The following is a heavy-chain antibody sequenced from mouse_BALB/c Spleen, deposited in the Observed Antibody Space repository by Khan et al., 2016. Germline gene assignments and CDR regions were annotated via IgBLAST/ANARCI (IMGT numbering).Heavy chain of an antibody. D-gene: IGHD4-1*01. Sequence: EVQLQESGPGLVKPSQSLSLTCTVTGYSITSDYAWNWIRQFPGNKLEWMAYISYSGSTSYNPSLKSRISITRDTSKNQIFLQLISVTTEDTATYYCARNWDAMDYWGQGTSVTVSS. J-gene: IGHJ4*01. CDR3: ARNWDAMDY. CDR1: GYSITSDYA. V-gene: IGHV3-2*02. CDR2: ISYSGST.